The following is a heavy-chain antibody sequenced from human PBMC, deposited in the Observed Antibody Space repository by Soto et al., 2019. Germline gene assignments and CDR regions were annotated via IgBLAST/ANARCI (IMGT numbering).Heavy chain of an antibody. V-gene: IGHV3-30*18. CDR2: ISYNGNNK. J-gene: IGHJ1*01. D-gene: IGHD6-13*01. CDR3: AKDAGISTAGPEYLHH. CDR1: GFTFNSYG. Sequence: QVQLVESGGGVVQPGRSLRLSCAASGFTFNSYGMHWVRQAPGKGLEWVAVISYNGNNKYYEDSVRGRFTISRDNSKNTLYLQMNRLRSEDTAVYYCAKDAGISTAGPEYLHHWGQGTLVIVSS.